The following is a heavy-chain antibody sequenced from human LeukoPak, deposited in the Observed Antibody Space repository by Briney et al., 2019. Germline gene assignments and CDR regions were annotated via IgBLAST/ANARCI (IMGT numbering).Heavy chain of an antibody. CDR1: GFTFSNYG. J-gene: IGHJ5*02. V-gene: IGHV3-23*01. CDR2: ISGSGDST. CDR3: ASHYGSGGSNWLDP. D-gene: IGHD3-10*01. Sequence: AGGSLRLSCAASGFTFSNYGMSWVRQAPGRGWEWVSAISGSGDSTYYADSVKGRFTISRDNSKNTLYLQMNSLRAEDTAVYYCASHYGSGGSNWLDPWGQGTLVTVSS.